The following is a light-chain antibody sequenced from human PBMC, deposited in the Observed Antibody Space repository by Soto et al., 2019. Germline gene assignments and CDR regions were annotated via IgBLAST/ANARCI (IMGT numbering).Light chain of an antibody. V-gene: IGLV2-14*01. CDR2: EVS. CDR3: SSYSRSINYV. J-gene: IGLJ1*01. Sequence: QSALTQPASVSGSPGQSITISCTGTSSDIGNYDFVSWYQQVPGTAPKAMIYEVSSRPSGVSNRFSGSKSGNTASLTVSGLQPEDEAEYFCSSYSRSINYVFGTGTKVTVL. CDR1: SSDIGNYDF.